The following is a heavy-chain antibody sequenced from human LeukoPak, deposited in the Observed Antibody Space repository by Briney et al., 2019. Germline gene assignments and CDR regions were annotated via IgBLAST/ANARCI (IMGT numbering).Heavy chain of an antibody. CDR1: GGSISSYY. CDR2: IYYSGST. CDR3: ARAMAPDWYFDL. Sequence: PSETLSLTCTVSGGSISSYYWSWIRQPPGKGLEWIGYIYYSGSTYYNPSLKSRVTISVDTSKNQFSLKLSSVTAADTAVYYCARAMAPDWYFDLWGRGTLVTVSS. V-gene: IGHV4-59*08. J-gene: IGHJ2*01. D-gene: IGHD5-18*01.